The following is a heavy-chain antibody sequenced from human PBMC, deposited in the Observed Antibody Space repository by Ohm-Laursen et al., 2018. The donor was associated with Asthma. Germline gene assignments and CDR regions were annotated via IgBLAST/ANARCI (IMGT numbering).Heavy chain of an antibody. J-gene: IGHJ5*02. D-gene: IGHD3-10*01. V-gene: IGHV4-31*03. CDR1: GGSISSGGYY. CDR2: IYYSGST. CDR3: ARAKVHWFDP. Sequence: SQTLSLTCTVSGGSISSGGYYWSWIRQHPGKGLEWIGYIYYSGSTYYNPSPKSRVTISVDTSKNQFSLKLSSVTAADTAVYYCARAKVHWFDPWGQGTLVTVSS.